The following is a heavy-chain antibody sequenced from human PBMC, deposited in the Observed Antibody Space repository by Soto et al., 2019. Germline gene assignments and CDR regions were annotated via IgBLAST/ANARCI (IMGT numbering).Heavy chain of an antibody. Sequence: GGSLRLSCAASGFTFSSYGMHWVRQAPGKGLEWVAVISYDGSNKYYADSVKGRFTISRDNSQNTLYLQMDSLRAEDTAVYYCARVDRGSSLFYYYYGMDVWGQGTTVTVS. V-gene: IGHV3-30*03. CDR1: GFTFSSYG. D-gene: IGHD6-6*01. CDR2: ISYDGSNK. J-gene: IGHJ6*02. CDR3: ARVDRGSSLFYYYYGMDV.